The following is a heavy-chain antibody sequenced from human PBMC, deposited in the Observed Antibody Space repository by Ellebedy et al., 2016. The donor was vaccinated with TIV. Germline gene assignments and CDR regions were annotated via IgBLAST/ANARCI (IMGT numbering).Heavy chain of an antibody. V-gene: IGHV3-23*01. CDR2: ISGRGINT. CDR3: AKDPYYGSGYFDL. J-gene: IGHJ2*01. D-gene: IGHD2/OR15-2a*01. CDR1: GFTFETYS. Sequence: GGSLRLXCEASGFTFETYSMAWVRQAPGKGLEWVSSISGRGINTFYEDSVKGRFTISRDNSKNILYLQMNSLRAEDTAVYYCAKDPYYGSGYFDLWGRGTLVTV.